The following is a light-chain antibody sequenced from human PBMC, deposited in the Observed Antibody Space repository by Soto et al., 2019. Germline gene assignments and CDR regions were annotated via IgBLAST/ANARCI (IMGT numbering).Light chain of an antibody. Sequence: EIVLTQSPGTLSLSPGEGATLSCRASQSVSDNYLAWYQQKPGQTPRLLIYGASSRATGIPDRFSGSGSGTDFTLTISRLDPEDFAVYYCHKYGTSPYAFGQGTKLEI. CDR3: HKYGTSPYA. CDR1: QSVSDNY. V-gene: IGKV3-20*01. J-gene: IGKJ2*01. CDR2: GAS.